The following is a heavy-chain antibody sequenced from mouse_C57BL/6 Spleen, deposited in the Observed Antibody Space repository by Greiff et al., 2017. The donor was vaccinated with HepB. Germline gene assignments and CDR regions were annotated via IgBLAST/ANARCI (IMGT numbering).Heavy chain of an antibody. V-gene: IGHV2-2*01. CDR1: GFSLTSYG. J-gene: IGHJ1*03. CDR2: IWSGGST. Sequence: QVQLKQSGPGLVQPSQSLSITCTVSGFSLTSYGVHWVRQSPGKGLEWLGVIWSGGSTDYNAAFISRLSTSKDNSKSQVFFKMNSLQADDTAIYYCARNSDRGWYFDVWGTGTTVTVSS. CDR3: ARNSDRGWYFDV.